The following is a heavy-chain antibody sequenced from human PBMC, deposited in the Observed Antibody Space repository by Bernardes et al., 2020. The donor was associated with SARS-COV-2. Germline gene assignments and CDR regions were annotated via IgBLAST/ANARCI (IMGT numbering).Heavy chain of an antibody. Sequence: GGSLRLSCAASGFTFNMYAMTWVRQAPGKGLEWVSGISGSGGSTYYADSVKGRFTISRDNSKNTLFLQMNSLRAEDTAVYYCAKASSFPDSSGSLDYWGQGTLVTVSS. V-gene: IGHV3-23*01. D-gene: IGHD3-22*01. CDR2: ISGSGGST. CDR1: GFTFNMYA. J-gene: IGHJ4*02. CDR3: AKASSFPDSSGSLDY.